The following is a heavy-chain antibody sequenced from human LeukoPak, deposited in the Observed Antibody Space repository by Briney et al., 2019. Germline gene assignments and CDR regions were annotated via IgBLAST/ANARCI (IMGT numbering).Heavy chain of an antibody. Sequence: PGGSLRLSCAASGFTFSSYSMNWVRQAPGKGLEWVSYISSSSSTIYYADSVKGRFTISRDNAKNSLYLQMNGLRAEDTAVYYCARTRGYSYGYTGYYYGMDVWGQGTTVTVSS. D-gene: IGHD5-18*01. J-gene: IGHJ6*02. CDR1: GFTFSSYS. CDR3: ARTRGYSYGYTGYYYGMDV. V-gene: IGHV3-48*01. CDR2: ISSSSSTI.